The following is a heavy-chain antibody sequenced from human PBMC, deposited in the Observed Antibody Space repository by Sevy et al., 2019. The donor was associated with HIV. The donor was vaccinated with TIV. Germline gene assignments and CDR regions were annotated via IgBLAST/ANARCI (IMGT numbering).Heavy chain of an antibody. D-gene: IGHD1-26*01. CDR1: GFTFSTYW. J-gene: IGHJ3*02. CDR2: INSDGNYR. V-gene: IGHV3-74*01. CDR3: ARGSRGSLEGFDI. Sequence: GGSLRLSCAASGFTFSTYWMHWVRQAPGKGLVWVSRINSDGNYRSYVESVEGRFTISRDNPQNTLFLQMSSLRVEDTAVYYCARGSRGSLEGFDIWGQGTMVTVSS.